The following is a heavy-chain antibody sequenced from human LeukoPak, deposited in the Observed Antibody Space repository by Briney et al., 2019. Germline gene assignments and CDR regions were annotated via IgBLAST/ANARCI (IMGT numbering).Heavy chain of an antibody. CDR1: GFTFSSYA. Sequence: GGSLRLSCEASGFTFSSYAMSWVRQAPGKGLEWVSTINDRGTGTYYADSVKGRFTISRDNAKNSLYLQMNSLRAEDTAVYYCARVIGSQAFDYWGQGTLVTVSS. D-gene: IGHD3-10*01. J-gene: IGHJ4*02. V-gene: IGHV3-23*01. CDR3: ARVIGSQAFDY. CDR2: INDRGTGT.